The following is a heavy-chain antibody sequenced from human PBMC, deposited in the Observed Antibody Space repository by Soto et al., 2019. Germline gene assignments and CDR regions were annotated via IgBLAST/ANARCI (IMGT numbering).Heavy chain of an antibody. CDR2: ISTYNGKT. Sequence: QVQLVQSGGEVRKPGASVTVSCKASGYTFSRYGMSWVRQAPGQGLEWMGWISTYNGKTNYAQKFQDRVTMATDTSTSTVYLGVRSLTFDDTAVYYCAREGDVPYYYYGMDVWGQGTTVSVSS. D-gene: IGHD2-21*02. CDR1: GYTFSRYG. CDR3: AREGDVPYYYYGMDV. J-gene: IGHJ6*02. V-gene: IGHV1-18*01.